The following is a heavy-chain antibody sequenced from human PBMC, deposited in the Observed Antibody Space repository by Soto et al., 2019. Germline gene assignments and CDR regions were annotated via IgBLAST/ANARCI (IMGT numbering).Heavy chain of an antibody. CDR2: ISGSGGST. CDR3: AKTYYYDSSGYYPYYFDY. Sequence: EVQLLESGGGLVQPGGSLRLSCAASGFTFSSYAMSWVRQAPGKGLEWVSAISGSGGSTYYADSVKGRFTIPRDNSKNTLYLQMNSLRAEDTAVYYCAKTYYYDSSGYYPYYFDYWGQGTLVTVSS. J-gene: IGHJ4*02. V-gene: IGHV3-23*01. D-gene: IGHD3-22*01. CDR1: GFTFSSYA.